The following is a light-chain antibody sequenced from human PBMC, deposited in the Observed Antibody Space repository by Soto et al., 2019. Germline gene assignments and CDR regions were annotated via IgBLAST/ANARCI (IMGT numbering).Light chain of an antibody. CDR3: QQYSSYSWT. Sequence: DIQMTQSPSTLSASVGDRVTITCRASQSISSWLAWYQQKPGKAPKLLIYKASSLQSGVPPRFSGSGSGTEFTLTINSLQPDDFATYYCQQYSSYSWTFGLGTKVEIK. V-gene: IGKV1-5*03. J-gene: IGKJ1*01. CDR2: KAS. CDR1: QSISSW.